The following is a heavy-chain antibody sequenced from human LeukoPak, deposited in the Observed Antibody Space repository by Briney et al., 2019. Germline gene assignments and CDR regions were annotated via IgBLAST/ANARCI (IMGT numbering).Heavy chain of an antibody. CDR3: ARARAAALNWFDP. CDR2: LYYSGST. CDR1: GGSISSCGYY. Sequence: QVQLQEAGPGLVKPSQTLSLTCTVSGGSISSCGYYWSWIRQHPGKGLEWIGYLYYSGSTYYNPSLKSRVTISVNTSKNQFSLKLSSVTAADTAVYYCARARAAALNWFDPWGQGTLVTVSS. V-gene: IGHV4-31*03. J-gene: IGHJ5*02. D-gene: IGHD2-2*01.